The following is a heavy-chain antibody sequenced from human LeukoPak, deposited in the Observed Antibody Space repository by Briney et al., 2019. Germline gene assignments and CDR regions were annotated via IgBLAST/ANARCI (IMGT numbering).Heavy chain of an antibody. CDR2: INAYNGDT. Sequence: AASVRVSCKGSGYTFSNFGISWVRQAPGRGLEWLGWINAYNGDTDYAEKVQGRVTMTTDTSTSTAYMVLTSLKSEDTAVYYCARDGLVPALYYLDFWGKGTTVTVSS. D-gene: IGHD2-2*01. CDR1: GYTFSNFG. J-gene: IGHJ6*03. CDR3: ARDGLVPALYYLDF. V-gene: IGHV1-18*01.